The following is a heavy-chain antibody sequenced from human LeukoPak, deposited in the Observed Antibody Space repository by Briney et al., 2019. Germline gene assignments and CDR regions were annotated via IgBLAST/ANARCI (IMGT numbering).Heavy chain of an antibody. Sequence: SETLSLTCTVSDGSISSNTYYWGWIRQPPGKGLEWIGSIYYSGSTNYNPSLKSRVTISLDTSKNQFSLNLTSVTAADTAVYYCARFTPQGYGWGGYNRFDPWGQGTLVTVSS. J-gene: IGHJ5*02. D-gene: IGHD3-16*01. CDR2: IYYSGST. V-gene: IGHV4-39*07. CDR3: ARFTPQGYGWGGYNRFDP. CDR1: DGSISSNTYY.